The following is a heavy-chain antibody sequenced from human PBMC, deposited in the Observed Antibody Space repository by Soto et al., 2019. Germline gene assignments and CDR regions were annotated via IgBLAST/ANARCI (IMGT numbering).Heavy chain of an antibody. V-gene: IGHV3-23*01. CDR3: AKDHLPVGDYYYGVDV. Sequence: HGGSLRLSCSASGFTFNTYAMSWVRQAPGRRLEWVSTISASGGRTYYADSVKGRLTVSRDNSQNTLRLDMDSLRAEDTALYYCAKDHLPVGDYYYGVDVWGQGTTVTVS. CDR2: ISASGGRT. J-gene: IGHJ6*02. D-gene: IGHD1-26*01. CDR1: GFTFNTYA.